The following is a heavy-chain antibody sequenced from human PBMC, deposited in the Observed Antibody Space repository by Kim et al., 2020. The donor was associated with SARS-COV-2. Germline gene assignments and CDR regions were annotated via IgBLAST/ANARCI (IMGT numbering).Heavy chain of an antibody. CDR2: ISYDGSNK. CDR1: GFTFSSYG. CDR3: AKDRWSPAGRGYYGMDV. D-gene: IGHD2-15*01. J-gene: IGHJ6*02. Sequence: GGSLRLSCAASGFTFSSYGMHWVRQAPGKGLEWVAVISYDGSNKYYADSVKGRFTISRDNSKNTLYLQMNSLRAEDTAVYYCAKDRWSPAGRGYYGMDVWGQGTTVTVSS. V-gene: IGHV3-30*18.